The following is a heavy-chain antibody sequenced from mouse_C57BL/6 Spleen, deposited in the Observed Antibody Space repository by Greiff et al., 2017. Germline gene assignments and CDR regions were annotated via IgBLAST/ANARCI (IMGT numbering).Heavy chain of an antibody. CDR1: GYTFTSYW. D-gene: IGHD2-4*01. V-gene: IGHV1-7*01. Sequence: QVQLQQSGAELAKPGASVKLTCKASGYTFTSYWMHWVKQRPGQGLEWIGYINPSSGYTKYNQKFKDKATLTADKSSSTAYMQLSSLTYAYSAVYYCARGGDYDYDGRSLFDYWGQGTTLTVSS. J-gene: IGHJ2*01. CDR3: ARGGDYDYDGRSLFDY. CDR2: INPSSGYT.